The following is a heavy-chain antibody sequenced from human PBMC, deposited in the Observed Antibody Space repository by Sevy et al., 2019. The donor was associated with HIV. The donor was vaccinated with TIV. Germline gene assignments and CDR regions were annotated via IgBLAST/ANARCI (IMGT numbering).Heavy chain of an antibody. J-gene: IGHJ5*02. CDR1: GFTFGDYA. Sequence: GESLKISCTASGFTFGDYAMSWFRQAPGKGLEWVGFIRSKAYGGTTEYAASVKGRFTIPRDDSKSIAYLQMNSLKTEDTAVYYCTRAYCSGGSCYGWFDPWGQGTLVTVSS. CDR3: TRAYCSGGSCYGWFDP. V-gene: IGHV3-49*03. D-gene: IGHD2-15*01. CDR2: IRSKAYGGTT.